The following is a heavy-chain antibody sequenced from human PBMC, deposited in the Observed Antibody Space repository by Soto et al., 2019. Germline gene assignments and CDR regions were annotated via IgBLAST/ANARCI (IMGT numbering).Heavy chain of an antibody. Sequence: QVQLVQSGAEVKKPGASVKVSCKASGYTFTSYAMHWVRQAPGQRLEWMGWINAGNGNTKYSQKFQGRVTITRDTSASTAYMELSSLRSEDTALYYCARLYYVWGSYGGMDGWGQGTTVTVSS. CDR2: INAGNGNT. J-gene: IGHJ6*02. CDR1: GYTFTSYA. CDR3: ARLYYVWGSYGGMDG. V-gene: IGHV1-3*01. D-gene: IGHD3-16*01.